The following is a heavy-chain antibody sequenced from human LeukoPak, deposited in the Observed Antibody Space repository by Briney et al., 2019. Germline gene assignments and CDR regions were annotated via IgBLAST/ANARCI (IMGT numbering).Heavy chain of an antibody. V-gene: IGHV3-30*02. CDR1: GFSFSNYG. J-gene: IGHJ4*02. CDR2: IAHDRNNK. D-gene: IGHD6-19*01. Sequence: GGSLRLSCAASGFSFSNYGMHWVHQAPGKGLEWVAFIAHDRNNKYYADSVKGRFTISRDNSKNTLYLQMNSLRAEDTAVYYCARDDYSSGWYCAYWGQGALVTVSS. CDR3: ARDDYSSGWYCAY.